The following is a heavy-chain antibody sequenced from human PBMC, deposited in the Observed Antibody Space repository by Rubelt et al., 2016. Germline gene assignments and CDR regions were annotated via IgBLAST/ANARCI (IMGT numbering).Heavy chain of an antibody. D-gene: IGHD2-8*02. V-gene: IGHV4-34*01. CDR2: INHSGST. CDR1: GGSFSGYY. CDR3: ARSTAHSDFDY. Sequence: QVKLQQWGAGLLKPSETLSLTCAVYGGSFSGYYWNWIRQPPGKGLEWIGEINHSGSTHYNASIKSRVTISEDTSKNKCSRKLSSVTAADTAVYYCARSTAHSDFDYWGKGTLVTVSS. J-gene: IGHJ4*02.